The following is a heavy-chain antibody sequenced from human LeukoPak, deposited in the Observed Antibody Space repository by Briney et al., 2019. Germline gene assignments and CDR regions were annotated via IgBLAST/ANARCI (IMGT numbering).Heavy chain of an antibody. CDR2: IKQDGSEK. CDR3: ARVRYSSSWYPFDP. D-gene: IGHD6-13*01. V-gene: IGHV3-7*01. CDR1: GFTFSSYW. J-gene: IGHJ5*02. Sequence: GGSLRLSCAASGFTFSSYWMSWVRQAPGKGLEWVANIKQDGSEKYHVDSVKGRFTISRDNAKNSLYLQMNSLRAEDTAVYYCARVRYSSSWYPFDPWGQGTLVTVSS.